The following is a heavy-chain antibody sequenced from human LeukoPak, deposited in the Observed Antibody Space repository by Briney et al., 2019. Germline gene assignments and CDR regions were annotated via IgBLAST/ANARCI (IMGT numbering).Heavy chain of an antibody. CDR2: ISTYNGNT. CDR3: AREQEAATGTVYFAY. Sequence: ASVKVSCKASGYTFTNYGISWVRQAPGQGLEWMGWISTYNGNTNYAQKLQGRVTMTTDTSTSTAYMELRSLRSDGTAVYYCAREQEAATGTVYFAYWGQGTLVTVSA. CDR1: GYTFTNYG. J-gene: IGHJ4*02. D-gene: IGHD6-13*01. V-gene: IGHV1-18*04.